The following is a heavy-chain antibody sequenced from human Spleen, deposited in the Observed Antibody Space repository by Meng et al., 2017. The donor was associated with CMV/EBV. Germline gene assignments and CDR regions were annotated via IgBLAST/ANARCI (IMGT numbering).Heavy chain of an antibody. V-gene: IGHV1-18*01. CDR3: VKGGRGYCSSTSCYNFDY. Sequence: TFTSYGINWVRQAPGQGLEWMGWISAHTGNTNYAQMLQGRVTITTDESTSTAYMELSSLRSEDTAVYYCVKGGRGYCSSTSCYNFDYWGQGTLVTVSS. CDR1: TFTSYG. D-gene: IGHD2-2*01. J-gene: IGHJ4*02. CDR2: ISAHTGNT.